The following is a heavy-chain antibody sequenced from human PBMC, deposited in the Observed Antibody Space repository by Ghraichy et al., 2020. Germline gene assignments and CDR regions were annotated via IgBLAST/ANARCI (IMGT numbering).Heavy chain of an antibody. CDR1: GGSFSGYY. J-gene: IGHJ6*02. CDR2: INHSGST. CDR3: ARVGSEIVVVPAAMGWGYGMDV. D-gene: IGHD2-2*01. V-gene: IGHV4-34*01. Sequence: SQTLSLTCAVYGGSFSGYYWSWIRQPPGKGLEWIGEINHSGSTNYKPSLKSRVTISVDTSKNQFSLKLSSVTAANTAVYYCARVGSEIVVVPAAMGWGYGMDVWGQGTTVTVYS.